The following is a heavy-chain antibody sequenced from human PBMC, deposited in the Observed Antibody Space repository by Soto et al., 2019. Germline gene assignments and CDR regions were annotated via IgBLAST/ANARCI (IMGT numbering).Heavy chain of an antibody. CDR1: GYTFNNYW. CDR2: IYPGDSDT. D-gene: IGHD6-25*01. CDR3: ARRLKDHSGSSPYHSPFDV. J-gene: IGHJ6*02. V-gene: IGHV5-51*01. Sequence: GESLKISCQASGYTFNNYWIAWVRQMPGKGLEYVGIIYPGDSDTRYSPPLQGQVTISADTSISTAYLQWSSLKASDSGMYYCARRLKDHSGSSPYHSPFDVWDRGTTVTVCS.